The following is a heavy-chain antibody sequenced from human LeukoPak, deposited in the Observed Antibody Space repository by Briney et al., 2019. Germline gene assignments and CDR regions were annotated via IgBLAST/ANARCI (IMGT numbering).Heavy chain of an antibody. CDR3: ARGDGDYPFDY. CDR2: IKQDGSEK. Sequence: PGGSLRLSCVASGFTFSSYWMSWVRQAPGKGLEWVANIKQDGSEKYYVDSVKGRFTIPRDNAKNSLYLQMNSLRAEDTAVYYCARGDGDYPFDYWGQGTLVTVSS. D-gene: IGHD4-17*01. J-gene: IGHJ4*02. V-gene: IGHV3-7*01. CDR1: GFTFSSYW.